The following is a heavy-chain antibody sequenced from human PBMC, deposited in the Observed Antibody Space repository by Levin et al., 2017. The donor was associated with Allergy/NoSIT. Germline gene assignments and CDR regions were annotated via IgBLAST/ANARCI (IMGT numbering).Heavy chain of an antibody. V-gene: IGHV4-30-4*01. CDR3: AKGNTTYYYGSGRPYPPLYYFDY. Sequence: NSSETLSLTCTVSGGSISSGDYYWSWIRQPPGTGLEWIGYIYYSGSTYYNPSLKSRVTISVDTSKNQFSLKLSSVTAADTAVYYCAKGNTTYYYGSGRPYPPLYYFDYWGQGTLVTVSS. D-gene: IGHD3-10*01. J-gene: IGHJ4*02. CDR2: IYYSGST. CDR1: GGSISSGDYY.